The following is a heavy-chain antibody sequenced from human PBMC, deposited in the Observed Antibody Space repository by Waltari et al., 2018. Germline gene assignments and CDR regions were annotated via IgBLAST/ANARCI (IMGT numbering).Heavy chain of an antibody. J-gene: IGHJ4*02. CDR3: ARDKTIYSDASGYYPDTHYFDR. V-gene: IGHV4-4*07. D-gene: IGHD3-22*01. CDR1: GDSISNYD. Sequence: QVQLQESGTGLVKPSETLSLTCSVSGDSISNYDWSWIRPPAGRRLERIGRVYTSGRTTYTPSLQSRVTMSVDTSRSQFFLRLMSVTAADTALYYCARDKTIYSDASGYYPDTHYFDRWGQGILVTVSS. CDR2: VYTSGRT.